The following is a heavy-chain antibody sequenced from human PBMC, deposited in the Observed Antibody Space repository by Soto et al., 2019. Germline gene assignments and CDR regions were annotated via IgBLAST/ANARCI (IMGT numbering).Heavy chain of an antibody. V-gene: IGHV3-30-3*01. Sequence: PVGSLRLSCAASGFTLSGYVLHWVRQAPGMGLEWVALISYDGNDKNYGDSVKGRFTISRDDSKNTLYLQMDSLRHEDTAKYYCATGRKWEHSYGMDVWGQGATVTVSS. J-gene: IGHJ6*02. D-gene: IGHD1-26*01. CDR2: ISYDGNDK. CDR3: ATGRKWEHSYGMDV. CDR1: GFTLSGYV.